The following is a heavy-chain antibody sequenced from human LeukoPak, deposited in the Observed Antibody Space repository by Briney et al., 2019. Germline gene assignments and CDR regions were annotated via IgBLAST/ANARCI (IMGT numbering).Heavy chain of an antibody. J-gene: IGHJ4*02. D-gene: IGHD1-1*01. V-gene: IGHV4-31*11. CDR3: ARFAGDSTGTIDY. CDR1: GGSISSGGYY. CDR2: IYYSGST. Sequence: SQTLSLTCAVSGGSISSGGYYWSWIRQHPGKGLEWIGYIYYSGSTYYNPSLKSRVTISVDTSKNQFSLKLSSVTAADTAGYHCARFAGDSTGTIDYWGRGTLVTVSS.